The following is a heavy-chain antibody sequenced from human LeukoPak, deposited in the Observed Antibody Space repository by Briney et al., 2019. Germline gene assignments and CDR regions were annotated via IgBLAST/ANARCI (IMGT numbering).Heavy chain of an antibody. CDR2: INPNSGGT. D-gene: IGHD6-13*01. V-gene: IGHV1-2*02. Sequence: ASVKVSCKASGYTFTGYYMHWVRQAPGQGLEWMGWINPNSGGTNYAQKFQGRVTMTRDTSTSTAYMELSRLRSDDTAVYYCARLIAAAGRVRDYWGQGTLVTVSS. CDR1: GYTFTGYY. CDR3: ARLIAAAGRVRDY. J-gene: IGHJ4*02.